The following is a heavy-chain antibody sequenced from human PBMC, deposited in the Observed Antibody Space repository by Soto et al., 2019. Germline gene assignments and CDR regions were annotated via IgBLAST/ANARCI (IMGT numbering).Heavy chain of an antibody. CDR2: ISAYNGNT. V-gene: IGHV1-18*01. J-gene: IGHJ5*02. Sequence: ASVKVSCKASGYTFTSYGISWVRQAPGQGLEWMGWISAYNGNTNYAQKLQGRVTMTTDTSTSTAYMELRSLRSDDTAVYYCARAIPGSYYYDSSGSNWFDPWGQGTLVTVSS. D-gene: IGHD3-22*01. CDR3: ARAIPGSYYYDSSGSNWFDP. CDR1: GYTFTSYG.